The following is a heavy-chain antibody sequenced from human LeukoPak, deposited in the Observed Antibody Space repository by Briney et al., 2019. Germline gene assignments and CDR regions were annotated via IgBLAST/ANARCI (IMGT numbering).Heavy chain of an antibody. J-gene: IGHJ4*02. Sequence: GGSLRLSCAASGFTFSSYWMHWVRQAPGKGLVWVSRINSDGSSTSYADSVKGRFTISRDNAKNTLYLQMNSLRAEDTAVYYCAKSLYYYDSSGYYDPYYFDYWGQGTLVTVSS. CDR2: INSDGSST. CDR3: AKSLYYYDSSGYYDPYYFDY. D-gene: IGHD3-22*01. V-gene: IGHV3-74*01. CDR1: GFTFSSYW.